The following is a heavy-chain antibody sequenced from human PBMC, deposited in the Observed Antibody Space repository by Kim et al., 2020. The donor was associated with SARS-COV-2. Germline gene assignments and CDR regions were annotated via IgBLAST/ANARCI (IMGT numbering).Heavy chain of an antibody. Sequence: NKYYADSVKGRFTISRDNSKNTLYLQMNSLRAEDTAVYYCARDLYGMDVWGQGATVTVSS. V-gene: IGHV3-30-3*01. J-gene: IGHJ6*02. CDR2: NK. CDR3: ARDLYGMDV.